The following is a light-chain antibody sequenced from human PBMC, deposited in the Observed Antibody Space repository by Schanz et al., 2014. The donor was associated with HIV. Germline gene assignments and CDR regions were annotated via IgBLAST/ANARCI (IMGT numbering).Light chain of an antibody. CDR1: QSVDTW. Sequence: DIQMTQSPSTLSASVGDRVTITCRASQSVDTWLAWYQQKPGKAPKLLIYKASGLQSGVPSRFSGSGSGTEFTLTITSLQPDDSATYYCQQYNSFPLTFGGGTKVEIK. CDR3: QQYNSFPLT. J-gene: IGKJ4*01. CDR2: KAS. V-gene: IGKV1-5*03.